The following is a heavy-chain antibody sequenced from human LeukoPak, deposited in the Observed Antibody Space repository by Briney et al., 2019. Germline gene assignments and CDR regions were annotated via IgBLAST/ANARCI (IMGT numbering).Heavy chain of an antibody. J-gene: IGHJ6*03. Sequence: ASVKVSCKASGYTFTGYYMHWVRQAPGQGLEWMGWINPNSGGTNYAQKFQGRVTMTRDTSISTAYMELSRLRSDDTAVYYCARDGAEKRFLEWFDYYYYYMGVWGKGTTVTVSS. CDR2: INPNSGGT. V-gene: IGHV1-2*02. CDR3: ARDGAEKRFLEWFDYYYYYMGV. CDR1: GYTFTGYY. D-gene: IGHD3-3*01.